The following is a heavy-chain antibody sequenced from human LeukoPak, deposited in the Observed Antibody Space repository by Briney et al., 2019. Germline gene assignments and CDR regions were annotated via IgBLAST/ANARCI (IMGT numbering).Heavy chain of an antibody. J-gene: IGHJ3*02. Sequence: PSETLSLTCAVYGGSFSGYYWSWIRQPPGKGLEWIGEINHSGSTNYNPSLKSRVTISVDTSKNQFSLKLSSVTAADTAVYYCARDLASPLRWLQRGGNAFDIWGQGTMVTVSS. CDR1: GGSFSGYY. CDR3: ARDLASPLRWLQRGGNAFDI. CDR2: INHSGST. D-gene: IGHD5-24*01. V-gene: IGHV4-34*01.